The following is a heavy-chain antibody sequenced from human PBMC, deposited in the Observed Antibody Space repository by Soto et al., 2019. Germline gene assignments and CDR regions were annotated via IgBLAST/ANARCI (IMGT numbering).Heavy chain of an antibody. V-gene: IGHV4-39*01. CDR2: IYYSGST. CDR3: ARHPQTITTDAN. CDR1: GGSISSSSYY. Sequence: PSETLSLTCTVSGGSISSSSYYWGWIRQPPGKGLEWIGSIYYSGSTYYNPSLKSRVTISVDTSKNQFSLKLSSVTAADTAVYYCARHPQTITTDANWGQGTLVTVSS. D-gene: IGHD3-10*01. J-gene: IGHJ4*02.